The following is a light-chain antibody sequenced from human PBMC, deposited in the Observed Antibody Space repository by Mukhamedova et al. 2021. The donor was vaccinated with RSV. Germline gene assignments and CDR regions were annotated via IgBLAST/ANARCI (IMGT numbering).Light chain of an antibody. CDR2: KAS. Sequence: VTITCRASQSISSWLAWYQQKPGKAPKLLIYKASSLESGVPSRFSGSGSGTEFTLTISSLQPDDFATYYCQQLLLFGPGTKVDIK. CDR1: QSISSW. V-gene: IGKV1-5*03. J-gene: IGKJ3*01. CDR3: QQLLL.